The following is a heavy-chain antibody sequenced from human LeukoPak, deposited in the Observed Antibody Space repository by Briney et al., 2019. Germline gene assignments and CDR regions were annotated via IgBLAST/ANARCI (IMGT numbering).Heavy chain of an antibody. CDR3: ARGDIDH. CDR1: GYTFNIYY. D-gene: IGHD2-15*01. CDR2: IHPNDGGT. Sequence: ASVKVSCKTSGYTFNIYYVQWVRQAPGQGLEWMGVIHPNDGGTTYAQKFQGRIIMTSDTSTSTIYIELSSLKSDDTAVYYCARGDIDHWGQGTLVTVSS. V-gene: IGHV1-46*02. J-gene: IGHJ5*02.